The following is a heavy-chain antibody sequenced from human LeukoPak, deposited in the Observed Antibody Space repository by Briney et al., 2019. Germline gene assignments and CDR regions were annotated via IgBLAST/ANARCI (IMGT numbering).Heavy chain of an antibody. V-gene: IGHV1-46*01. Sequence: ASVKVSCKPSGYTFTSYYMHWVRQAPGQGLEWMGIINPSGGSTSYAQKFQGRVTMTRDTSTSTVYMELSSLRSEDTAVYYCARALNYDFWSGYYGYFDYWGQGTLVTVSS. J-gene: IGHJ4*02. CDR3: ARALNYDFWSGYYGYFDY. CDR1: GYTFTSYY. D-gene: IGHD3-3*01. CDR2: INPSGGST.